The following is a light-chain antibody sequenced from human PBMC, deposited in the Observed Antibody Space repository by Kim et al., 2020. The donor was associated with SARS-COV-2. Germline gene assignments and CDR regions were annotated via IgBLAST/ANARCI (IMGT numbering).Light chain of an antibody. Sequence: QSALTQPASVSGSPGQSITISCTGTSSDVGGYNYVSWYQQHPGKAHKLMIYDVSKRPSGVSNRFSGSKSGNTASLTISGLQAEDEADYYCSSYTSSSRVFGGGTKVTVL. CDR2: DVS. V-gene: IGLV2-14*01. J-gene: IGLJ3*02. CDR3: SSYTSSSRV. CDR1: SSDVGGYNY.